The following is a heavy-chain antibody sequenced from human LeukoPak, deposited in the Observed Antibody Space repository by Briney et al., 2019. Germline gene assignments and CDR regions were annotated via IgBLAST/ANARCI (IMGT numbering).Heavy chain of an antibody. Sequence: GGSLRLSCAASEFTFSSYSMNWVRQAPGKGLEWVSAISGDSRYIYYADSVRGRFTISRDNAENSLYLQMNSLRVEDTAVYYCARAPTVLVGYCSSSSCQADYWGQGTLVTVSS. D-gene: IGHD2-2*01. V-gene: IGHV3-21*01. CDR3: ARAPTVLVGYCSSSSCQADY. CDR1: EFTFSSYS. CDR2: ISGDSRYI. J-gene: IGHJ4*02.